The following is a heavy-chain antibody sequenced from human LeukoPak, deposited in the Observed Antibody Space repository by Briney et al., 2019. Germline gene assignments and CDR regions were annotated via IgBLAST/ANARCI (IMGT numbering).Heavy chain of an antibody. CDR3: ARVQARVPEYDSSGYANDY. J-gene: IGHJ4*02. Sequence: SETLSLTCTVSGGSISSSSYYWGWIRQPPGKGLEWIGSIYYSGSTYYNPSLKSRVTISVDTSKNQFSLKLSSVTAADTAVYYCARVQARVPEYDSSGYANDYWGQGTLVTVSS. V-gene: IGHV4-39*07. D-gene: IGHD3-22*01. CDR1: GGSISSSSYY. CDR2: IYYSGST.